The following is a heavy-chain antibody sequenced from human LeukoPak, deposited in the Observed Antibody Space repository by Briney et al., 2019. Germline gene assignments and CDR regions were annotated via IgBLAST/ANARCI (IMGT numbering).Heavy chain of an antibody. CDR1: GFTFNNYA. D-gene: IGHD4-17*01. Sequence: PGGSLRLSCAASGFTFNNYAMSWVRQAPGKGLEWVSVISGSGGFTYHAGSVKARFTISRDNSKNTPYLQMNTVRAEDTAVYYCAKGQTTVRGYFDYWGQGTLVTVSS. CDR2: ISGSGGFT. V-gene: IGHV3-23*01. J-gene: IGHJ4*02. CDR3: AKGQTTVRGYFDY.